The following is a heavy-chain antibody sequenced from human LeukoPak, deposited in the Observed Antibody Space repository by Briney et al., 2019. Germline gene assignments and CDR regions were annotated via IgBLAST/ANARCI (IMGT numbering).Heavy chain of an antibody. CDR2: INPSGGST. Sequence: ASVKVSCKASGYTFTSYYMHWVRQAPGQGLEWMGIINPSGGSTSYAQKFQGRVTMTRDTSTSTVYMELSSLRSEDTAVYYCAKAYDQNDYGDYEPCGMDVWGQGTTVTVSS. V-gene: IGHV1-46*01. CDR3: AKAYDQNDYGDYEPCGMDV. J-gene: IGHJ6*02. CDR1: GYTFTSYY. D-gene: IGHD4-17*01.